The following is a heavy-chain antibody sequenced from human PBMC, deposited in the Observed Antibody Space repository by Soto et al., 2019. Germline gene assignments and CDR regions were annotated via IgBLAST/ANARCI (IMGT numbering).Heavy chain of an antibody. J-gene: IGHJ4*02. Sequence: EVQLLESGGGLVQPGGSLRLSCAASGFTFSSYAMSWVRQAPGKGLEWVSAISGSGGSTYYADSVKGRFTISSDNSKNTLYLQMNSLRAEDTAVYYCAKYSRGWYHPFDYWGQGTLVTVSS. D-gene: IGHD6-19*01. CDR3: AKYSRGWYHPFDY. CDR1: GFTFSSYA. CDR2: ISGSGGST. V-gene: IGHV3-23*01.